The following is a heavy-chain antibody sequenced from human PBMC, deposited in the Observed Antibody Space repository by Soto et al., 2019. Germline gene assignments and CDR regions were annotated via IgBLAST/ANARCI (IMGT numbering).Heavy chain of an antibody. CDR3: ARGNLDV. J-gene: IGHJ6*02. Sequence: LRLSCAASAFTLSKFVMHWVRQAPGRGLEWVAVTSNDGSNTFYADSVKGRFTISRDNSKNTVYLQMNSLRTEDTAVYYCARGNLDVWGQGTTVTVSS. CDR2: TSNDGSNT. CDR1: AFTLSKFV. V-gene: IGHV3-30-3*01. D-gene: IGHD1-7*01.